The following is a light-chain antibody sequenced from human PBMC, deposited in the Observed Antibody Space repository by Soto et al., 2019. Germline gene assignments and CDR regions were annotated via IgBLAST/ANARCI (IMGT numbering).Light chain of an antibody. Sequence: QLVLTQSPSASASLGASVKLTCTLSSRHSSYAIAWHQQQPEKGPRYLMKLKSDGSHSKGDGIPDRFSGSSSGAERYLTISSLQSEDEADYYCQTWDTGIRVFGGGTKLTVL. CDR2: LKSDGSH. CDR3: QTWDTGIRV. V-gene: IGLV4-69*01. J-gene: IGLJ3*02. CDR1: SRHSSYA.